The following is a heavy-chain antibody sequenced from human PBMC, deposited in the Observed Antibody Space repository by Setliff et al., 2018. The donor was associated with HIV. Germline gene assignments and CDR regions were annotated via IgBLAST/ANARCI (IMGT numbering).Heavy chain of an antibody. J-gene: IGHJ3*02. CDR3: ARTHGDYVGDAFDI. CDR2: FHHSGST. Sequence: SETLSLTCNVSGGSISSSSYYWGWIRQSPGKGLEWIGSFHHSGSTYYNPSLKSRVTISVDTSKNQFSLKLSSVTAADTAVYYCARTHGDYVGDAFDIWGQGTMVTVSS. V-gene: IGHV4-39*01. D-gene: IGHD4-17*01. CDR1: GGSISSSSYY.